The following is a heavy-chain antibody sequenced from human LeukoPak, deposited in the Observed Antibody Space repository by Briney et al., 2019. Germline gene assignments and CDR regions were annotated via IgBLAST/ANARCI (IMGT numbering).Heavy chain of an antibody. J-gene: IGHJ4*02. CDR1: GYTFTGYY. Sequence: ASVKVSCKASGYTFTGYYMHWVRQAPGQGLEWMGWISAYNGNTNYAQKLQGRVTITTDTSTSTAYMELRSLRSDDTAVYYCASISYGDYSFDYWGQGTLVTVSS. CDR2: ISAYNGNT. V-gene: IGHV1-18*04. D-gene: IGHD4-17*01. CDR3: ASISYGDYSFDY.